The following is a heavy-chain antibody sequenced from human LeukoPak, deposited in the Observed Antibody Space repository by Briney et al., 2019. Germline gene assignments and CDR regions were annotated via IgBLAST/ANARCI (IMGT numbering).Heavy chain of an antibody. D-gene: IGHD3-22*01. CDR3: AREVYDSSAGHFDY. CDR2: IYTSGST. J-gene: IGHJ4*02. V-gene: IGHV4-61*02. Sequence: PSQTLSLTCTVSGGSISSGSYYWSWIRQPAGKGLEWIGRIYTSGSTNYNPSLKSRVTISVDTSKNQFSLKLGSVTAADTAVYYCAREVYDSSAGHFDYWGQGTLVTVSS. CDR1: GGSISSGSYY.